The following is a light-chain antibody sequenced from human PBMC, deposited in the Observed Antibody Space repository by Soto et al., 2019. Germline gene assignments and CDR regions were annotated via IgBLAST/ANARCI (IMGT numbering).Light chain of an antibody. CDR3: QQFQSYALT. J-gene: IGKJ4*01. Sequence: AIQLTQSPSSLSASVGDRVTITCRASQGISSALAWYQHKPGRAPRLLICDASSLQSGVSSRFSGSGSGTDFTLTISSLQPEDFATYYCQQFQSYALTFGGGTKLEIK. CDR2: DAS. CDR1: QGISSA. V-gene: IGKV1-13*02.